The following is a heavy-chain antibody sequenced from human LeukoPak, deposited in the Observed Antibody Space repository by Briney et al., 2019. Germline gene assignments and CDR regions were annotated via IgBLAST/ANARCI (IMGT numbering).Heavy chain of an antibody. CDR2: IYYSGST. V-gene: IGHV4-59*08. CDR1: GGSISSYY. Sequence: PSETLSLTCTVSGGSISSYYWSWIRQPPGQGLEWIGYIYYSGSTNYNPSLKSRVTISVDTSKNQFSLKLSSVTAADTAVYYCARQQYATTPFDYWGQGTLVTVSS. CDR3: ARQQYATTPFDY. J-gene: IGHJ4*02. D-gene: IGHD4-4*01.